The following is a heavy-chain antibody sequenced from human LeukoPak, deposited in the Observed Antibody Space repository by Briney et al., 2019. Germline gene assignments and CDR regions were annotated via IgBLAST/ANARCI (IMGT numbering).Heavy chain of an antibody. Sequence: GGTLRLSCAASGFTFSSYGMSRVRQAPGKGLEWVSTISDNGGSTPYADAVKGRFTISRDNSKNTLYLQMNSLRAEDTAVYYCAKFGGTSYSNYFDYWGQGTLVTVSS. J-gene: IGHJ4*02. CDR2: ISDNGGST. D-gene: IGHD2-15*01. V-gene: IGHV3-23*01. CDR1: GFTFSSYG. CDR3: AKFGGTSYSNYFDY.